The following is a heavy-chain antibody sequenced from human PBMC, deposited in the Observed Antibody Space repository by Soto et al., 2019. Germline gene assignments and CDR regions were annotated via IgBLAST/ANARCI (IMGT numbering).Heavy chain of an antibody. V-gene: IGHV1-18*01. J-gene: IGHJ4*02. CDR3: ARELSTDSSAYYYFAY. D-gene: IGHD3-22*01. Sequence: QVQMVQSGPEVKMPGASVKGSCKTSGYTFTSYGLAWLRQDPGQRPEWMGWVGTNNPNTNYAQKFQGRVTMTTDRSTTTTDMELRSLRSDDTAVYYCARELSTDSSAYYYFAYWGQGTLVTVSS. CDR1: GYTFTSYG. CDR2: VGTNNPNT.